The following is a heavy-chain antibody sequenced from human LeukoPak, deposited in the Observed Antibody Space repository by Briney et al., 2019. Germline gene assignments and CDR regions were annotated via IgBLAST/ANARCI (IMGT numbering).Heavy chain of an antibody. CDR2: ISSSSSYI. Sequence: PGGSLRLSRAASGFTFSSYSMNWVRQAPGKGLEWVSSISSSSSYIYYADSVKGRFTISRDNAKNSLYLQMNSLRAEDTAVYYCARAFGIAVAGQPPPYWGQGTLVTVSS. J-gene: IGHJ4*02. V-gene: IGHV3-21*01. D-gene: IGHD6-19*01. CDR1: GFTFSSYS. CDR3: ARAFGIAVAGQPPPY.